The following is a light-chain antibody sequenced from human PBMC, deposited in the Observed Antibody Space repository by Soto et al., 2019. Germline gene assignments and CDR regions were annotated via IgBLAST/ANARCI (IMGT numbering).Light chain of an antibody. CDR2: AAS. J-gene: IGKJ1*01. V-gene: IGKV1-39*01. Sequence: DSHITHSASSLSSSVGDRGTITCRASQGIRNDLGWYQQKPGKAPKLLIYAASSLQSGVPSRFSGSGSGTDFTLTISSLQPEDFATYYCQQSYSTPWTFGQGTKVDI. CDR3: QQSYSTPWT. CDR1: QGIRND.